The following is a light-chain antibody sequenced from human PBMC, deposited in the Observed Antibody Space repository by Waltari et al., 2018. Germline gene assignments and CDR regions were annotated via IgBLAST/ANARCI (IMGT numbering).Light chain of an antibody. CDR2: KNN. CDR3: GTWDSSVSGVV. V-gene: IGLV1-51*02. Sequence: QSVLTQPPSVSAAPGQTVTISCSGSRTNIGINYVAWYQQLPGTAPKLLMYKNNERPSGISDRFSGSRSGTSATLDITGLQTGDEGDYYCGTWDSSVSGVVFGGGTKLTVL. CDR1: RTNIGINY. J-gene: IGLJ2*01.